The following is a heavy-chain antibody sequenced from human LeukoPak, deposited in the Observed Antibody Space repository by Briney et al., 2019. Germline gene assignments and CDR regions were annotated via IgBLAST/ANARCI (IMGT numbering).Heavy chain of an antibody. V-gene: IGHV3-23*01. CDR1: GFTFSNSA. Sequence: GGSLGLSCAASGFTFSNSAMSWVRQAPGKGLEWVSAISGSGGSTYYADSVKGRFTISRDNSKNTVYLQMNSLRADDTAVYCCAKAPGGIVGYWGQGTLVTVSS. D-gene: IGHD3-16*01. CDR2: ISGSGGST. J-gene: IGHJ4*02. CDR3: AKAPGGIVGY.